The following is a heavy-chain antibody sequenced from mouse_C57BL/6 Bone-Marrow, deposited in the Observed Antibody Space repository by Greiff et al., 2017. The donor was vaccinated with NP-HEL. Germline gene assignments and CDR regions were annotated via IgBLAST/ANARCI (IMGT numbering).Heavy chain of an antibody. CDR1: GYTFTDYN. CDR2: INPNNGGT. Sequence: EVKLQESGPELVKPGASVKIPCKASGYTFTDYNMDWVKQSHGKSLEWIGDINPNNGGTIYNQKFKGKATLTVDKSSSTAYMELRSLTSEDTAVYYCARERVATPYWYFDVWGTGTTVTVSS. CDR3: ARERVATPYWYFDV. J-gene: IGHJ1*03. V-gene: IGHV1-18*01. D-gene: IGHD1-1*02.